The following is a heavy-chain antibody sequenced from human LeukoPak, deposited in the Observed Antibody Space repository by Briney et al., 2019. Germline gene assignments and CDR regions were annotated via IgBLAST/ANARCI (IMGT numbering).Heavy chain of an antibody. CDR3: ARDAGEGSSGYYSFDY. D-gene: IGHD3-22*01. V-gene: IGHV1-18*01. CDR1: GYTFTSYG. Sequence: ASVKVSCKASGYTFTSYGISWVRQAPGQGLEWMGWISAYNGNTNYAQKFQGRVTMTRDTSTSTVYMELSSLRSEDTAVYYCARDAGEGSSGYYSFDYWGQGTLVTVSS. CDR2: ISAYNGNT. J-gene: IGHJ4*02.